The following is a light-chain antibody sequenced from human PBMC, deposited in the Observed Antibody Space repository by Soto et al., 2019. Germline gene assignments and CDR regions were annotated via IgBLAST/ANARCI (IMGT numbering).Light chain of an antibody. J-gene: IGLJ2*01. CDR2: LNSDGSH. V-gene: IGLV4-69*01. CDR3: QTWGTGPLV. Sequence: QLVLTQSPSASASLGASVKLTCTLSSGHSSYAIAWHQQQPEKGPRYLMKLNSDGSHSKGDGIPDRFSGSSSGAERYLTISSLRSEDEADYYCQTWGTGPLVFGGGTKLTVL. CDR1: SGHSSYA.